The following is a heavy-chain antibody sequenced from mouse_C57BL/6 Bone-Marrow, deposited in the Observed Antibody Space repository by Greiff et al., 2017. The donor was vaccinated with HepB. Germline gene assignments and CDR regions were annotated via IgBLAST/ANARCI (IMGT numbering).Heavy chain of an antibody. V-gene: IGHV1-80*01. J-gene: IGHJ2*01. D-gene: IGHD2-5*01. Sequence: VQLKESGAELVKPGASVKISCKASGYAFSSYWMNWVKQRPGKGLEWIGQIYPGDGDTNYNGKFKGKATLTADKSSSTAYMQLSSLTSEDSAVYFCARGGSNWNYFDYWGQGTTLTVSS. CDR2: IYPGDGDT. CDR1: GYAFSSYW. CDR3: ARGGSNWNYFDY.